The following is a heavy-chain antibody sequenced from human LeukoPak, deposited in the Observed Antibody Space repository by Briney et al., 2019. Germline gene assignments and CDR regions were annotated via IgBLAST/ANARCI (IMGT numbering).Heavy chain of an antibody. D-gene: IGHD2-2*01. CDR1: GGSISSYY. Sequence: SETLSLTCTVSGGSISSYYWSWIRQPPGKGLEWIGYIYYSGSTNYNPSLKSRVTISVDTSKSQFSLNLSSVTAADTAVYYCARRPGSFTFDYWGQGTLVTVSS. J-gene: IGHJ4*02. CDR2: IYYSGST. CDR3: ARRPGSFTFDY. V-gene: IGHV4-59*01.